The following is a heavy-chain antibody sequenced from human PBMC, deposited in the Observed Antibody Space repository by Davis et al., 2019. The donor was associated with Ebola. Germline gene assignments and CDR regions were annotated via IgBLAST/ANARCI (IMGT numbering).Heavy chain of an antibody. CDR1: GFTFSSYW. D-gene: IGHD2-8*02. Sequence: GESLKISCAASGFTFSSYWMSWVRQAPGKGLEWVSSISSDHYYINYADSVKGRFTISRDNAKNSLYLQMNSLRAEDTAVYYCARRAGGSYCTGGNCYLDYWGQGTLVTVSS. CDR3: ARRAGGSYCTGGNCYLDY. J-gene: IGHJ4*02. V-gene: IGHV3-21*01. CDR2: ISSDHYYI.